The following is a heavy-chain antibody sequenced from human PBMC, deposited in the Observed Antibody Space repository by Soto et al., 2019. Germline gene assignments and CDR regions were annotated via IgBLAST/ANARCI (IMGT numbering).Heavy chain of an antibody. D-gene: IGHD3-10*01. J-gene: IGHJ6*02. Sequence: GASVKVSCKASGYTFTSYDINWVRQATGQGLEWMGWMNPNSGNTGYAQKFQGRVTMTRNTSISTAYMELSSLRSEDTAVYYCASGIGSSIRSRPASYYYYYGMDVWGQGTTVTVSS. CDR2: MNPNSGNT. CDR3: ASGIGSSIRSRPASYYYYYGMDV. CDR1: GYTFTSYD. V-gene: IGHV1-8*01.